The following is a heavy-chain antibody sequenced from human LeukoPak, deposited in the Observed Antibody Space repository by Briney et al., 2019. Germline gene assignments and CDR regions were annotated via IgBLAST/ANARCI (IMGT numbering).Heavy chain of an antibody. CDR2: MNPNSGNT. Sequence: GASVKVSCKASVYTFTSYDINWVQQATGQGLEWMGWMNPNSGNTGYAQKFQGRVTITRNTSISTAYMELSSLRSEDTAVYYCARGPQAAARRGRGWFDPWGQGTLVTVSS. D-gene: IGHD6-6*01. CDR1: VYTFTSYD. CDR3: ARGPQAAARRGRGWFDP. V-gene: IGHV1-8*03. J-gene: IGHJ5*02.